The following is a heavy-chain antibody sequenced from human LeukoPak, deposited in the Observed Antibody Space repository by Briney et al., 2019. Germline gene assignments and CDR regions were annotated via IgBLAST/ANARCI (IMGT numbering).Heavy chain of an antibody. CDR1: GFTFDDYA. D-gene: IGHD6-6*01. J-gene: IGHJ6*03. Sequence: QPGGSLRLSCAASGFTFDDYAMHWVRQAPGKGLEWVSLISWDGGSTYYADSVKGRFTISRDNSKNSLYLQMNSLRAEDTALYYCAKDRSYGYYYYYYMDVWGKGTTVTVSS. CDR2: ISWDGGST. CDR3: AKDRSYGYYYYYYMDV. V-gene: IGHV3-43D*03.